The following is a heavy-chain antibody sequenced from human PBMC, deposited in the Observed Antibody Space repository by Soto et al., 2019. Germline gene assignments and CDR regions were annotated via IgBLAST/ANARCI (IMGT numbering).Heavy chain of an antibody. D-gene: IGHD2-15*01. J-gene: IGHJ5*02. CDR2: INPDNGNT. CDR3: ARGIATGQLDP. Sequence: ASVKVSCKASGYTFTRYTMNWVRQAPGQRLEWMGWINPDNGNTKSSQKFQDRVIITRDTSASTAYMDLSSLRSEDTAVYYCARGIATGQLDPWGQGALVTVSS. CDR1: GYTFTRYT. V-gene: IGHV1-3*01.